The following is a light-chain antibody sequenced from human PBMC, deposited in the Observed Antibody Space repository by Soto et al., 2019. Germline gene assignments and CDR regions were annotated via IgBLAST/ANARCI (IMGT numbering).Light chain of an antibody. CDR2: EVT. J-gene: IGLJ1*01. Sequence: QSVLTQPPSASGSPGQSVTISCTGASSDVGGYNYVSWYQQHPGKAPKLMIYEVTKRPSGVPDRFSGSKSGNTASLTVSGLQPEDEADYYCSSYAGGNNAYVFGTGTKLTVX. V-gene: IGLV2-8*01. CDR3: SSYAGGNNAYV. CDR1: SSDVGGYNY.